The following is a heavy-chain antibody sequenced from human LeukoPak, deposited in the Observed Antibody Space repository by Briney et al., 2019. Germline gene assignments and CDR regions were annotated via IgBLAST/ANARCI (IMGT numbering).Heavy chain of an antibody. Sequence: GGSLRLSCAASGFTFSNFWMHWVRQVPEKGLVWVSRSNNKGTETVYADSVKGRFTISRDNAKNTLYLQMNSLRAEDTAIYYCARGSFGPDIWGQGTMVIVSS. D-gene: IGHD3/OR15-3a*01. V-gene: IGHV3-74*01. CDR3: ARGSFGPDI. J-gene: IGHJ3*02. CDR1: GFTFSNFW. CDR2: SNNKGTET.